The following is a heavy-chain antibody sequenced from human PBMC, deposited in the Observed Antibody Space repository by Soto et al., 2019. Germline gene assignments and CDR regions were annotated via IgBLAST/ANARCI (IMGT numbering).Heavy chain of an antibody. J-gene: IGHJ4*02. CDR3: ARDHPHSYGVYDFDY. CDR2: IYSSVST. V-gene: IGHV4-59*01. Sequence: QVQLQESGPGLVKPSETLSLTCTVSGGSISNYYWNWIRQSPGKGLEWIGYIYSSVSTHYNPSLQNRVTISIDTSKNQVSLKVNSVTAADTAVYYCARDHPHSYGVYDFDYWGQGPPVTVSS. CDR1: GGSISNYY. D-gene: IGHD5-18*01.